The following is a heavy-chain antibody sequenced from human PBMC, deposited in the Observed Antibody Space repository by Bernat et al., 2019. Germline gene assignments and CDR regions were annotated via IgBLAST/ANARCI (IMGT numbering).Heavy chain of an antibody. V-gene: IGHV1-8*01. Sequence: QVQLVLSGAEVKKPGASVKVSCKASGYTFTSYDINWVRQATGQGLEWMGWMNPNSGNTGYAQKFQGRVTMTRNTSISTAYMELSSLRSEDTAVYYCARGGASIQLWLRARAFDYWGQGTLVTVSS. D-gene: IGHD5-18*01. CDR2: MNPNSGNT. CDR3: ARGGASIQLWLRARAFDY. CDR1: GYTFTSYD. J-gene: IGHJ4*02.